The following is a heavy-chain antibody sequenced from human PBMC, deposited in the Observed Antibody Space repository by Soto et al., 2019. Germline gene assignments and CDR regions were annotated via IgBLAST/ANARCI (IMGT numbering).Heavy chain of an antibody. CDR2: ISGSGGST. D-gene: IGHD2-15*01. J-gene: IGHJ6*02. Sequence: GGSLRLSCAASGFTFSSYAMSWVRQAPGKGLEWVSAISGSGGSTYYADSVKGRFTISRDNSKNTLYLQMNSLRAEDTAVYYCAKALYCSGGSCYYYYYYGMDVWGQGTTVTVSS. CDR3: AKALYCSGGSCYYYYYYGMDV. CDR1: GFTFSSYA. V-gene: IGHV3-23*01.